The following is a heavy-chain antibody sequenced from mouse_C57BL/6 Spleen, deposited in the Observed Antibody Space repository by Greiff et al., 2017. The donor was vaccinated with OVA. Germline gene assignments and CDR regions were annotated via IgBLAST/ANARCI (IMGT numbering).Heavy chain of an antibody. CDR3: ATISSYDWYFDV. CDR1: GYTFTSYW. D-gene: IGHD1-1*01. J-gene: IGHJ1*03. Sequence: QVQLQQPGAELVMPGASVKLSCKASGYTFTSYWMHWVKQRPGQGLEWIGEIDPSDSYTNYNQKFKGKSTLTVDKSSSTAYMQLSSLTSEDSAVDYCATISSYDWYFDVWGTGTTVTVSS. CDR2: IDPSDSYT. V-gene: IGHV1-69*01.